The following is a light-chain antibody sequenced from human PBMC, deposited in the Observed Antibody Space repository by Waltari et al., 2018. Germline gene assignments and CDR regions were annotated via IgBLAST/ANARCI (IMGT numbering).Light chain of an antibody. Sequence: QTVVTQEPSLTVSPGGTVTLTCASTTGAFTSGPFPTWFQQRPGQPPRSLIYSANNQHSWTPARFSGSLIGGKAALTLSGVQPEDEAEYYCLLFYGGAYVFGTGTKLTVL. J-gene: IGLJ1*01. CDR3: LLFYGGAYV. V-gene: IGLV7-43*01. CDR2: SAN. CDR1: TGAFTSGPF.